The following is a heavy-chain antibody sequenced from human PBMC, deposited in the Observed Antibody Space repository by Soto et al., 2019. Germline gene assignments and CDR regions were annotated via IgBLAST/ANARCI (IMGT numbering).Heavy chain of an antibody. CDR3: AAGHYDRLIWYFDL. CDR1: GFTFTCSA. V-gene: IGHV1-58*01. D-gene: IGHD3-22*01. J-gene: IGHJ2*01. CDR2: IVVGSGNT. Sequence: ASVKVSCKASGFTFTCSAVQWVRQARGQRLEWIGWIVVGSGNTNYAQKFQERVTITRDMSTSTAYMELSSLRSEDTAVYYCAAGHYDRLIWYFDLWG.